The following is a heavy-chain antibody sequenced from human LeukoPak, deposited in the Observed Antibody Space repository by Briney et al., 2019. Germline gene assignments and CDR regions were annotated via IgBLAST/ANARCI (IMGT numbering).Heavy chain of an antibody. Sequence: PSETLSFTCTVSGGSISSYYWSWIRQPPGKGLEWIGYIYYSGSTNYNPSLKSRVTISVDTSKNQFSLKLSSVTAADTAVYYCARKARTMVRGVPQLIYYYYMDVWGKGTTVTVSS. J-gene: IGHJ6*03. CDR1: GGSISSYY. V-gene: IGHV4-59*01. CDR3: ARKARTMVRGVPQLIYYYYMDV. D-gene: IGHD3-10*01. CDR2: IYYSGST.